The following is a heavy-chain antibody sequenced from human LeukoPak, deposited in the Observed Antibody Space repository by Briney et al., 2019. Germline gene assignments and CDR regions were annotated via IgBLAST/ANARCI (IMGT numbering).Heavy chain of an antibody. CDR2: INPNSGGT. CDR3: ARGGWSLGYCSSSSCLDWFDP. V-gene: IGHV1-2*02. D-gene: IGHD2-2*01. CDR1: GYTFTSYG. J-gene: IGHJ5*02. Sequence: EASVKVSCKASGYTFTSYGISWVRQAPGQGLEWMGWINPNSGGTNYAQKFQGRVTMTRDTSISTAYMELSRLRSDDTAVYYCARGGWSLGYCSSSSCLDWFDPWGQGTLVTVSS.